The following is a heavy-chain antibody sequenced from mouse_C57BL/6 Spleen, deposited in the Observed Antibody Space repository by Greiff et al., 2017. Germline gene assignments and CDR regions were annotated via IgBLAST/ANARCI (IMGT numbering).Heavy chain of an antibody. V-gene: IGHV1-52*01. CDR1: GYTFTSYW. J-gene: IGHJ4*01. Sequence: VQLQQPGAELVRPGSSVKLSCKASGYTFTSYWMHWVKQRPIQGLEWIGNIDPSDSETHYNQKFKDKATLTVDKSSSTAYMQLSSLTSEDSAVYYCARDYDYDLYAMDYWGQGTSVTVSS. CDR2: IDPSDSET. CDR3: ARDYDYDLYAMDY. D-gene: IGHD2-4*01.